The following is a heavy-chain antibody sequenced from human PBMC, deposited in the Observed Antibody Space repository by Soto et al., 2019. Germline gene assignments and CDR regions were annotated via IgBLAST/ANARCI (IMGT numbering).Heavy chain of an antibody. D-gene: IGHD6-6*01. V-gene: IGHV1-8*01. J-gene: IGHJ6*03. Sequence: QVQLVQSGAEVKKPGASVKVSCKASGYTFTSYDINWVRQATGQGLEWMGWMNPNSGNTGYAQKFQGRVTMTRNTSISTAYMELSSLRSEDTAVYYCARREYSSAWKRRTYYMDVWGKGTTVTVSS. CDR3: ARREYSSAWKRRTYYMDV. CDR1: GYTFTSYD. CDR2: MNPNSGNT.